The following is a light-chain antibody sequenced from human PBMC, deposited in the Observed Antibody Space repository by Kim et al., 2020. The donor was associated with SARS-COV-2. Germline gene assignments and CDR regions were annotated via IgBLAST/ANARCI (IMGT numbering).Light chain of an antibody. Sequence: QRVTIACTGSSPNIGAGYDVHWYQLLPGTAPKLLIYSNNNRPSGVPDRFSGSKSGTSASLAITGLQADDEADYYCQSYDSSLIGFVFGTGTKVTVL. J-gene: IGLJ1*01. CDR2: SNN. V-gene: IGLV1-40*01. CDR3: QSYDSSLIGFV. CDR1: SPNIGAGYD.